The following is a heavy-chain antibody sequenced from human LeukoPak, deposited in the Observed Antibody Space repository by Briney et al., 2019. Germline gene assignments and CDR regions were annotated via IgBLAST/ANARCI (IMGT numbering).Heavy chain of an antibody. Sequence: PGGSLRLSCAASGFTFSDYYMSWIRQAPGKGLEGFSYISSSGSTIYYADSVKGRFTISRDNAKNSLYLQMNSLRAEDTAVYYCARGRGSSSSFSFFQHWGQGTLVTVSS. V-gene: IGHV3-11*04. J-gene: IGHJ1*01. D-gene: IGHD6-6*01. CDR2: ISSSGSTI. CDR1: GFTFSDYY. CDR3: ARGRGSSSSFSFFQH.